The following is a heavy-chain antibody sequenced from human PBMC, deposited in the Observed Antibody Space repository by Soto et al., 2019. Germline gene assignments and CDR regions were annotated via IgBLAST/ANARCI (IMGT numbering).Heavy chain of an antibody. J-gene: IGHJ4*02. CDR3: AKDGEMTTSRGGDY. CDR1: GFTFSSYA. D-gene: IGHD3-16*01. V-gene: IGHV3-23*01. CDR2: ISGSGGST. Sequence: GGSLRLSCAASGFTFSSYAMSWVRQAPGKGLEWVSAISGSGGSTYYADSVKGRFTISRDNSKNTLYLQMNSLRAEDTAVYYCAKDGEMTTSRGGDYWGQGTLVTVSS.